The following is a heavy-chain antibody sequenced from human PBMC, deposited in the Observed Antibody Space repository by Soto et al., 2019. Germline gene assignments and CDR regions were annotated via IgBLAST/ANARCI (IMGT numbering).Heavy chain of an antibody. D-gene: IGHD6-13*01. CDR2: IYISENT. CDR3: ARGVGRSSWTSFDS. Sequence: SETLSLTCTVSGGSISSDYWSWIRQPAGKGLEWIGRIYISENTHYNPSLRSRVSMSLDTSRNQLSLNLSSVTAADTAVYYCARGVGRSSWTSFDSWGQGTLVTVSS. V-gene: IGHV4-4*07. CDR1: GGSISSDY. J-gene: IGHJ4*02.